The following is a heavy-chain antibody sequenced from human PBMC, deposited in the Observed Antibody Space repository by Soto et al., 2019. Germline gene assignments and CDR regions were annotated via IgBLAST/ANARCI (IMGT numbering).Heavy chain of an antibody. D-gene: IGHD3-10*01. J-gene: IGHJ4*02. CDR2: ISYSGST. V-gene: IGHV4-59*08. Sequence: HVQLQESGPGLVKPSETLSLTCTVSGDSMGGYYWTWIRQPPGKGLEWIGYISYSGSTMYTPSLKGRVTISVDTSNSQFSLSLSSVTAADTAVYYCARRGGSGTVDYWGQGTLVTVSS. CDR1: GDSMGGYY. CDR3: ARRGGSGTVDY.